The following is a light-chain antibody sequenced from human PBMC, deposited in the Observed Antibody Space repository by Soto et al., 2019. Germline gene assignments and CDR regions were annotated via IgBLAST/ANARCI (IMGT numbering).Light chain of an antibody. CDR1: QDISNY. CDR2: DAS. J-gene: IGKJ2*01. CDR3: QQYDNLPYT. Sequence: DIQMTQSPSSLSASVGDRVTITCQASQDISNYLNWYQQKPWKAPKLLIYDASNLETGVPSRFSRSGSGTDFTFTISSLQPEDIATYYCQQYDNLPYTFGQGTKLEIK. V-gene: IGKV1-33*01.